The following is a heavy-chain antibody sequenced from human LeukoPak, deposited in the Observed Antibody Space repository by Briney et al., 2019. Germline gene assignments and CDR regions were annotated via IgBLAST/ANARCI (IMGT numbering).Heavy chain of an antibody. CDR1: CFTFTSYG. Sequence: ASPKLSCTASCFTFTSYGISWVRQAPVHLLAWMGWISAYNGNTNYAQKLQGRVTMTTDTSTSTAYMELRSLRSDDTAVYYCAIYQARFDPWGQGTLVTVSS. V-gene: IGHV1-18*01. CDR3: AIYQARFDP. D-gene: IGHD3-16*02. CDR2: ISAYNGNT. J-gene: IGHJ5*02.